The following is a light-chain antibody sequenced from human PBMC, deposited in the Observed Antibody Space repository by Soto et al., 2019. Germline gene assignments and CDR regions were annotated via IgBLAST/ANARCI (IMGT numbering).Light chain of an antibody. CDR2: EVS. Sequence: QSALTQPASVSGSPGQSITISCTGTSGDVGDYKYVSWYQHHPGKAPKLLIFEVSNRPSGVSNRFSGSKSGNTASLTITGLQAEDDADYYCSSYSSSDTIVVFGGGTKLTVL. V-gene: IGLV2-14*01. J-gene: IGLJ3*02. CDR1: SGDVGDYKY. CDR3: SSYSSSDTIVV.